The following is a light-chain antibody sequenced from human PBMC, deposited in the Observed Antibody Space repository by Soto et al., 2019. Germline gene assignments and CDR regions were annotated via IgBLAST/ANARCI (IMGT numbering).Light chain of an antibody. CDR1: SLGSKS. V-gene: IGLV3-21*02. CDR2: DDS. J-gene: IGLJ1*01. CDR3: QVWESSTDHYV. Sequence: SYELTQPPSVSVPPGQTARITCEGDSLGSKSVHWYQQRPGQAPILVVFDDSDRPSGIHEQFSGSKSGNTATLTFSGVEAGDEADYYCQVWESSTDHYVFGTGAMVTVL.